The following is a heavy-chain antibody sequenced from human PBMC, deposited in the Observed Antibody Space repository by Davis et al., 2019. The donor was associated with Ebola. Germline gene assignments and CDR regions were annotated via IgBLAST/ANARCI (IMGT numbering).Heavy chain of an antibody. V-gene: IGHV4-61*08. Sequence: MPSETLSLTCAVSGGSISSGDHSWSWIRQPPGKGLEFMGYIHYSGSTNYSPSLKSRVTISVDTSKNQFSLQLNSATPEDTAVYYCAREGVAAVGTPFDYWGQGTLVIVSS. CDR3: AREGVAAVGTPFDY. J-gene: IGHJ4*02. CDR1: GGSISSGDHS. CDR2: IHYSGST. D-gene: IGHD6-13*01.